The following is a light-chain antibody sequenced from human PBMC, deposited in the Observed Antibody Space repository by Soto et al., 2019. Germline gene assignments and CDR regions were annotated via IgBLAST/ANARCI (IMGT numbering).Light chain of an antibody. Sequence: QSVLTQPPSVSGTPGQTVTISCSGSTSNIGSNPVNWYQQLPGTAPRLLISTNNQRPSGVPDRFSGSRSGTSASLAISGLQSEDEADYYCAAWDDRLNGPSYVFGTGTRSPS. J-gene: IGLJ1*01. CDR1: TSNIGSNP. CDR2: TNN. CDR3: AAWDDRLNGPSYV. V-gene: IGLV1-44*01.